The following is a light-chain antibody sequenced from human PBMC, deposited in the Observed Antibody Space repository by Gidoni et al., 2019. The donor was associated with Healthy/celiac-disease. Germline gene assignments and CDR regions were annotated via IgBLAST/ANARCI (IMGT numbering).Light chain of an antibody. CDR2: DVS. J-gene: IGLJ3*02. Sequence: QSALTQPAPVSGSPAQPTTISCTGTSSDVGGYNYVSWYQQHPGKAPKLMIYDVSNRPSGVSNRFSGSKSGNTASLTISELQAEDEADYYCSSYTSSSTLWVFGGGTKLTVL. CDR3: SSYTSSSTLWV. CDR1: SSDVGGYNY. V-gene: IGLV2-14*01.